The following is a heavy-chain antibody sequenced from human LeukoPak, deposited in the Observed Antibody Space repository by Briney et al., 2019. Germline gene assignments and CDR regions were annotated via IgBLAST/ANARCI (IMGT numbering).Heavy chain of an antibody. Sequence: GGSLRLSCAASGFTFSTYAMTWVRQAPGKGLEWVAFIGSSGNSIYYAESVQGRFTISRDNANHSLFLQLNSLRAEDTAIYYCARGSFFTYSFDYWGQGTLVTVSS. D-gene: IGHD2-21*01. CDR1: GFTFSTYA. J-gene: IGHJ4*02. V-gene: IGHV3-21*06. CDR2: IGSSGNSI. CDR3: ARGSFFTYSFDY.